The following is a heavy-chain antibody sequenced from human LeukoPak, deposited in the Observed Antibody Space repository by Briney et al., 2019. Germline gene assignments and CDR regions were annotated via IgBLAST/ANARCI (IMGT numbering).Heavy chain of an antibody. J-gene: IGHJ5*02. V-gene: IGHV4-4*07. CDR1: GGSISSYY. Sequence: SETLSLTCTVSGGSISSYYWSWIRPPAGKGLEWIGRIYTSGSTNYNPSIKSRVTMSVDTSKIQFSLKLSSVTAAGTAVDYCARDRGGSYYSWFDPWGQGTLVTVSS. CDR2: IYTSGST. D-gene: IGHD1-26*01. CDR3: ARDRGGSYYSWFDP.